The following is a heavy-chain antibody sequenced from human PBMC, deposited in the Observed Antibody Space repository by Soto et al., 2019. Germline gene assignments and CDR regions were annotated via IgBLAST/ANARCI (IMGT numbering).Heavy chain of an antibody. V-gene: IGHV3-30*18. Sequence: GGSLRLSCAASGFTFSSYGMHWVRQAPGKGLEWVAVISYDGSNKYYADSVKGRFTISRDNSKNTLYLQMNSLRAEDTAVYYCAKAPTTYGSSFDYWGQGXLVTVYS. CDR3: AKAPTTYGSSFDY. CDR1: GFTFSSYG. J-gene: IGHJ4*02. CDR2: ISYDGSNK. D-gene: IGHD3-10*01.